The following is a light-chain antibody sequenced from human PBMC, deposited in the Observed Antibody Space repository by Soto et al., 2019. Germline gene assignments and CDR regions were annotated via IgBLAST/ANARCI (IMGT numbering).Light chain of an antibody. Sequence: EIVLTQSPATLSLSPGERATLSCMAIQSVSSYLACYQQKPGQAPRLLIYDASNRATGIPARFSGSGSGTDFALTISSLEPEGVAVYYCQQRSNWLTFGGGTKVELK. CDR1: QSVSSY. CDR3: QQRSNWLT. J-gene: IGKJ4*01. CDR2: DAS. V-gene: IGKV3-11*01.